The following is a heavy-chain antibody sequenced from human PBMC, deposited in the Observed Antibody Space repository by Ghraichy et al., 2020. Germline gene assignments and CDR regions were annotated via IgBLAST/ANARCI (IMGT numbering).Heavy chain of an antibody. J-gene: IGHJ4*02. CDR2: FSGSDGGA. V-gene: IGHV3-23*01. CDR3: AKPRAGYKNGAFDH. D-gene: IGHD1-1*01. CDR1: GFTFNSYA. Sequence: GGSLRLSCAASGFTFNSYAMTWVRQAPGKGLERVSSFSGSDGGAVYEDSVKGRFTISRDNSQNMLYLQMNSLRAEDTAVYYCAKPRAGYKNGAFDHWGQGTLVTVSS.